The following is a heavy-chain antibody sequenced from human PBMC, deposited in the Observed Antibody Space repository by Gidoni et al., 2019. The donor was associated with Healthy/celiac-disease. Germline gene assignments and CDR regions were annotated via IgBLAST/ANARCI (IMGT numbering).Heavy chain of an antibody. CDR3: ARASGDTIFGVVPQYYFDY. CDR2: IYYSGST. D-gene: IGHD3-3*01. Sequence: QVQLQESGPGLVKPSQTLSLTCTVSGGSISSGDYYWSWIRQPPGKGLEWIGYIYYSGSTYYNPSLKSRVTISVDTSKNQFSLKLSSVTAADTAVYYCARASGDTIFGVVPQYYFDYWGQGTLVTVSS. V-gene: IGHV4-30-4*01. CDR1: GGSISSGDYY. J-gene: IGHJ4*02.